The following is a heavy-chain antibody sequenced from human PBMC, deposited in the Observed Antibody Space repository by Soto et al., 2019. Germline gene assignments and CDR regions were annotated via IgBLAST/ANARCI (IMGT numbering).Heavy chain of an antibody. CDR1: GYTFTSYD. J-gene: IGHJ6*03. CDR3: ARGFYSSSLFWVYMDV. V-gene: IGHV1-8*01. Sequence: VKVSCKASGYTFTSYDINWVRQATGQGLEWMGWMNPNSGNTGYAQKFQGRVTMTRNTSISTAYMELSSLRSEDTAVYYCARGFYSSSLFWVYMDVWGKGTTVTVSS. D-gene: IGHD6-6*01. CDR2: MNPNSGNT.